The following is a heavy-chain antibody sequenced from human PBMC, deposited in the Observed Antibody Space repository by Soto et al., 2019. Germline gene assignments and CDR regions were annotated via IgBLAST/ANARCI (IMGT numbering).Heavy chain of an antibody. D-gene: IGHD1-26*01. V-gene: IGHV1-18*04. Sequence: QVQLVQSGAEVKKPGASVKVSCKASGYTFTDYAITWVRQAPGQGLEWMGWISAYNGDTDYAQKFQGRVTMTTDTNTRTAHMELRRLSYDDTAVYYCAREAGSGSYYREDFWGQGTLVNVSS. CDR3: AREAGSGSYYREDF. CDR1: GYTFTDYA. CDR2: ISAYNGDT. J-gene: IGHJ4*01.